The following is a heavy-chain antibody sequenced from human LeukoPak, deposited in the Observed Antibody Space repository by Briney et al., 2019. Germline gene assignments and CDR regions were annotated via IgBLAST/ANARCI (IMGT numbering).Heavy chain of an antibody. J-gene: IGHJ4*02. V-gene: IGHV3-30*04. CDR3: ARSNTAMVPYFDY. CDR1: GFTFSSYA. CDR2: ISYDGSNK. D-gene: IGHD5-18*01. Sequence: GGSLRLSCAASGFTFSSYAMHWVRQAPGKGLEWVAVISYDGSNKYYADSVKGRFTISRDNSKNTLYLQMNSLRAEDTAVYYCARSNTAMVPYFDYWGQGTLVTVSS.